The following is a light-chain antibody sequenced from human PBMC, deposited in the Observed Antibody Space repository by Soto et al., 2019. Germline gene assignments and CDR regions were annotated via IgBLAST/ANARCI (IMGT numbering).Light chain of an antibody. CDR2: GAS. CDR3: QQYGSSPPWT. CDR1: QRITT. J-gene: IGKJ1*01. Sequence: GDRATLSCRASQRITTVAWYQQTPGQAPRLLISGASSRATGIPDRFSGSGSGTDFTLTISRLEPEDFAVYYCQQYGSSPPWTFGQGTKVDIK. V-gene: IGKV3-20*01.